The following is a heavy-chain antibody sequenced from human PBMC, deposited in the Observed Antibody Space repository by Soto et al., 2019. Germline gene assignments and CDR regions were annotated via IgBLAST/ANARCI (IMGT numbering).Heavy chain of an antibody. D-gene: IGHD4-17*01. J-gene: IGHJ6*03. CDR1: GYTFTSYG. V-gene: IGHV1-18*01. CDR2: ISAYNGNT. CDR3: ARSGDDYGYYYYYCMDV. Sequence: ASVKVSCKASGYTFTSYGISWVRQAPGQGLEWMGWISAYNGNTNYAQKLQGRVTMTTDTSTSTAYMELRSLRSDDTAVYYCARSGDDYGYYYYYCMDVWGKGTTVTVSS.